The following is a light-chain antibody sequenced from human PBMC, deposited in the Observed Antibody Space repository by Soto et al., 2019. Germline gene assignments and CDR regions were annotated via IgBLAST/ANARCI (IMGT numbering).Light chain of an antibody. CDR2: WAS. Sequence: DIVMTQSPDSLAVSLGERATINCKSSQSVLHGPNNKNYLAWYQQKPGQPPKLLIYWASTRESGVPDRFSGSGSGTDFTLTISSLQAEDVAVYYCQQYYSTPYTFGQGTKLEIK. CDR3: QQYYSTPYT. V-gene: IGKV4-1*01. CDR1: QSVLHGPNNKNY. J-gene: IGKJ2*01.